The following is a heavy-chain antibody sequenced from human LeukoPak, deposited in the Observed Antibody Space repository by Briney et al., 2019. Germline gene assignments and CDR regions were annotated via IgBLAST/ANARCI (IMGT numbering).Heavy chain of an antibody. CDR3: ASGAAPGYYYYGMDV. J-gene: IGHJ6*02. D-gene: IGHD3-16*01. CDR1: GXSVSSNSSA. Sequence: SQTLSLTCAISGXSVSSNSSAWNWIRQSPSRGLEWLGRTYYRSKWYSDYAVSVKSRTTINPDTSKNQFSLQLNSVTPEDTAVSYCASGAAPGYYYYGMDVWGQGTTVTVSS. V-gene: IGHV6-1*01. CDR2: TYYRSKWYS.